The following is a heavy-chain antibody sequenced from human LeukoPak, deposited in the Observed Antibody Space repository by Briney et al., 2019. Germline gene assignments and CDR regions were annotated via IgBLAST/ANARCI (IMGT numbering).Heavy chain of an antibody. CDR1: GYTFTRHA. V-gene: IGHV7-4-1*02. J-gene: IGHJ6*02. CDR3: AREGPRDYYYGMDV. Sequence: ASVKVSCKTSGYTFTRHAMSWVRQAPGQGLEWMGWINTNTGNPTYAQGFTGRFVFSLDTSVSTTYLQISSLKAENTAVYYCAREGPRDYYYGMDVWGQGTTVTVSS. CDR2: INTNTGNP.